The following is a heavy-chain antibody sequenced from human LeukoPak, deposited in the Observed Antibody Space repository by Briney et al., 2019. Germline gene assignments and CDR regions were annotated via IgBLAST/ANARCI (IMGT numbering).Heavy chain of an antibody. V-gene: IGHV3-33*01. CDR3: AREKSYDYVWGSYPAPDYYGMDV. Sequence: RGSLRLSCAASGFTFSSYGMHWVHQAPGKGLEWVAVIWYDGSNKYYADSVKGRFTISRDNSKNTLYLQMNSLRAEDTAVYYCAREKSYDYVWGSYPAPDYYGMDVWGQGTTVTVSS. D-gene: IGHD3-16*02. CDR1: GFTFSSYG. CDR2: IWYDGSNK. J-gene: IGHJ6*02.